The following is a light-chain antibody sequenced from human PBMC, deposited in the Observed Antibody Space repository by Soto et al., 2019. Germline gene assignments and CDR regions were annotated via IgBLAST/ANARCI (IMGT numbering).Light chain of an antibody. J-gene: IGKJ4*01. CDR2: GAS. CDR3: QQYNNWPDT. V-gene: IGKV3-15*01. CDR1: QSVSSN. Sequence: EIVMTQSPATLSVSPGERATLSCRASQSVSSNLAWYQQKPGQAPRLLIYGASTRATGIPARFSGSGSGTEFTLTISSLQSEDFAVYYCQQYNNWPDTFGGGTKVESK.